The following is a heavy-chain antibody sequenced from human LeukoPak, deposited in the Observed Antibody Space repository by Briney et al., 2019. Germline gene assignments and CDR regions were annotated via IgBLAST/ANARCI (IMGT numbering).Heavy chain of an antibody. CDR1: GFTFSSYG. CDR3: AKSRYSGSGDAFDI. CDR2: ISYDGSNK. J-gene: IGHJ3*02. D-gene: IGHD1-26*01. Sequence: GGSLRLSCAASGFTFSSYGMHWVRQAPGKGLEWVAVISYDGSNKYYADSVKGRFTISRDNSKNTLYLQTNSLRAEDTAVYYCAKSRYSGSGDAFDIWGQGTMVTVSS. V-gene: IGHV3-30*18.